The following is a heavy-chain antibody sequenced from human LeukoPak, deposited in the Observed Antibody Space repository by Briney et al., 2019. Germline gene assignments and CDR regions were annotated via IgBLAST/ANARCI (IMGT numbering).Heavy chain of an antibody. CDR2: INANSGGA. V-gene: IGHV1-2*02. CDR3: ARRYYDILTGYPMGGYFDY. CDR1: GYTFTDYY. J-gene: IGHJ4*02. D-gene: IGHD3-9*01. Sequence: ASVKVSCKASGYTFTDYYMHWVRQAPGQGLEWMGWINANSGGANYAQKLQGRVTMTTDTSTSTAYMELRSLRSDDTAVYYCARRYYDILTGYPMGGYFDYWGQGTLVTVSS.